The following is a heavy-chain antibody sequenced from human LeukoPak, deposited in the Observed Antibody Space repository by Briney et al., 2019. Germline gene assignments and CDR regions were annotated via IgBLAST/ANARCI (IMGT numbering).Heavy chain of an antibody. CDR3: ARHEYSGSYYGLSWFDP. CDR1: GGSISSSGYY. D-gene: IGHD1-26*01. Sequence: SETLSLTCTVSGGSISSSGYYWGWIRQPPGKGLEWIASIYYSGSTYYNPSLKSRFTISVDTTKNQLSLKLSSLTAADTAVYYCARHEYSGSYYGLSWFDPWGQGTLVTVSS. CDR2: IYYSGST. V-gene: IGHV4-39*01. J-gene: IGHJ5*02.